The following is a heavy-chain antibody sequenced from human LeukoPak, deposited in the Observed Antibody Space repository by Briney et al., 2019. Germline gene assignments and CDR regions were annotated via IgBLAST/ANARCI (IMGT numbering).Heavy chain of an antibody. D-gene: IGHD1-26*01. CDR2: IWYDGSNK. CDR1: GFTFSSYG. CDR3: AKGQWDLRH. Sequence: GRSLRLSCAASGFTFSSYGMHWVRQAPGKGLEWVAVIWYDGSNKYYADSVKGRFTISRDNAKNSLYLQMNSLRAEDTAVYYCAKGQWDLRHWGQGTLVTVSS. V-gene: IGHV3-33*03. J-gene: IGHJ4*02.